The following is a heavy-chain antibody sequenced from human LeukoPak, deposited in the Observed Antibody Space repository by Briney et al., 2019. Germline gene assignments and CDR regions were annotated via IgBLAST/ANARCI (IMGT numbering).Heavy chain of an antibody. CDR3: ARTYDSSGYYQAFDI. CDR2: INPKSGGT. CDR1: GYTFSDYV. D-gene: IGHD3-22*01. J-gene: IGHJ3*02. Sequence: ASVKVSCKASGYTFSDYVIHWVRQAPGQGLECMGWINPKSGGTNYVQKFQGRVTMTRGTSINTVYMELSSLNSDDTAMYYCARTYDSSGYYQAFDIWGQGTMVTVSS. V-gene: IGHV1-2*02.